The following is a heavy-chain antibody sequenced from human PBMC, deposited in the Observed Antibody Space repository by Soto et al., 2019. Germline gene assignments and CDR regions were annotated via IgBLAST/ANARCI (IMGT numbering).Heavy chain of an antibody. V-gene: IGHV3-23*01. J-gene: IGHJ3*02. CDR2: ISGSGGST. Sequence: GGSLRLSCAASGFTFSSYAMSWVRQAPGKGLEWVSAISGSGGSTYYADSVKGRFTISRDNSKNTLYLQMNSLRAEDTAVYYCAKSQRAGILRYFDWLPHDAFDIWGQGTMVTVSS. CDR3: AKSQRAGILRYFDWLPHDAFDI. D-gene: IGHD3-9*01. CDR1: GFTFSSYA.